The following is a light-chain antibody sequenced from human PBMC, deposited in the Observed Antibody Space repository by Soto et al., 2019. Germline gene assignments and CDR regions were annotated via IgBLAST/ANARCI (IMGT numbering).Light chain of an antibody. CDR3: MHALRTPDT. CDR2: LGS. V-gene: IGKV2-28*01. Sequence: DIVMTQSPLSLPVTPGEPASISCRSNQNLLHSNGYNYLDWYLQKPGQSPQLLIYLGSNRASGVHDRISGSRSATDYTLKISSVAAEDVEVYYCMHALRTPDTFGQGNKLEVK. CDR1: QNLLHSNGYNY. J-gene: IGKJ2*01.